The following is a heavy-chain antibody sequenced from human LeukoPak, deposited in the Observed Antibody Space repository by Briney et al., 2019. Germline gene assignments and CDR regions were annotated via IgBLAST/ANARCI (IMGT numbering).Heavy chain of an antibody. CDR2: IYYSGST. Sequence: SETLSLTCTVSGGSISSYYWSWIRQPPGKGLEWIGYIYYSGSTNYNPSLKSRVTISVDTSKNQFSLKLSSVAAADTAVYYCARDLGYQLPPHAFDIWGQGTMVTVSS. CDR1: GGSISSYY. CDR3: ARDLGYQLPPHAFDI. J-gene: IGHJ3*02. V-gene: IGHV4-59*12. D-gene: IGHD2-2*01.